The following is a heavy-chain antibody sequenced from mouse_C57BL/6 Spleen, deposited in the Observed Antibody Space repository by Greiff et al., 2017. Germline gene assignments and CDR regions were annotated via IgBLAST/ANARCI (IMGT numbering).Heavy chain of an antibody. J-gene: IGHJ1*03. CDR1: GFSLTSYG. CDR3: ARNYYGSSYAYFDV. Sequence: VKVVESGPGLVQPSQSLSITCTVSGFSLTSYGVHWVRQSPGKGLEWLGVIWSGGSTDYNAAFISRLSISKDNSKSQVFFKMNSLQADDTAIYYCARNYYGSSYAYFDVWGTGTTVTVSS. CDR2: IWSGGST. D-gene: IGHD1-1*01. V-gene: IGHV2-2*01.